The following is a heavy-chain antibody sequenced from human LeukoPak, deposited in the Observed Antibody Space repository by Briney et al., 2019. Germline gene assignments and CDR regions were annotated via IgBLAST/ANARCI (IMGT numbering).Heavy chain of an antibody. V-gene: IGHV1-8*03. CDR1: GYTFSNYG. CDR2: MNPNSGNT. J-gene: IGHJ1*01. D-gene: IGHD5-18*01. Sequence: ASVKVSCKASGYTFSNYGISWVRQAPGQGLEWMGWMNPNSGNTGYAQKFQARVTFTRITSISTAYMELRSLRPEDTAVYYCARGERGYRYGFEYFQRWGQGTLVTVSS. CDR3: ARGERGYRYGFEYFQR.